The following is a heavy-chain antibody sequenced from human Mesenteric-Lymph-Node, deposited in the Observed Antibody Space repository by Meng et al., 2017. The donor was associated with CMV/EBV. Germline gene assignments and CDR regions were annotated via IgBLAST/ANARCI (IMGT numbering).Heavy chain of an antibody. CDR3: ARDSNYWFDP. V-gene: IGHV4-31*03. Sequence: FTLSGGSISSGCYYWSSIRLHPGPGLEWIWYISYSGSTYYIPSLKSRVTLSVDTSKNQFSLKLSSVTAADTAVYYCARDSNYWFDPWGQGTLVTVSS. CDR1: GGSISSGCYY. CDR2: ISYSGST. J-gene: IGHJ5*02. D-gene: IGHD4-11*01.